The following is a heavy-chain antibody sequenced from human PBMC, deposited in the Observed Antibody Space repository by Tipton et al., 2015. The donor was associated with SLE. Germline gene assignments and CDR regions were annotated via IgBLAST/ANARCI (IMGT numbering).Heavy chain of an antibody. D-gene: IGHD1-1*01. CDR2: INHSGST. V-gene: IGHV4-34*01. J-gene: IGHJ4*02. CDR1: GGSFSGYY. CDR3: ARGVLRPFDY. Sequence: TLSLTCAVYGGSFSGYYWTWIRQPPRKGLEWIGEINHSGSTNYNPSLKSRVAISVDTSKNQFSLKLSSVTAADTAVYYCARGVLRPFDYWGQGTLVTVSS.